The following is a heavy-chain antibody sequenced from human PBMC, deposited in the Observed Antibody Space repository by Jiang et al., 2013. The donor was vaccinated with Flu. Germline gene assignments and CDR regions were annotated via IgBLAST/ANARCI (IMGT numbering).Heavy chain of an antibody. Sequence: QTLSLTCAHLRGTVSLATVLLGAGSGSPPSRGLEWLGRTYYMSKWYNEYAVAVKSRITFNPDTSKNQFSLQLRSVTPEDTAVYYCTRGVHASGGLKSDQWGQGTLVTV. J-gene: IGHJ4*02. CDR1: GTVSLATVLL. V-gene: IGHV6-1*01. CDR2: TYYMSKWYN. D-gene: IGHD3-10*01. CDR3: TRGVHASGGLKSDQ.